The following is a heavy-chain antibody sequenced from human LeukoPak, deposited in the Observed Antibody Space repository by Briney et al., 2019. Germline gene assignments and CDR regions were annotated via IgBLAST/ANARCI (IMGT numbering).Heavy chain of an antibody. CDR2: IYYSGST. V-gene: IGHV4-31*03. CDR1: RGSISNADYY. CDR3: ASSYYYVFDY. Sequence: PSQTLSLTCTVSRGSISNADYYWSWIRQHPGKGGEWIGYIYYSGSTYYNPSLKSRVTISVDTSKNQFSLKLSSVTAADTAVYYCASSYYYVFDYWGQGTLVTVSS. D-gene: IGHD3-10*02. J-gene: IGHJ4*02.